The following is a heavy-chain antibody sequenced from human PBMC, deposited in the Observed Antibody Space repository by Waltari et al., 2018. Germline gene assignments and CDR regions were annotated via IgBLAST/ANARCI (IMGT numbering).Heavy chain of an antibody. CDR1: GGSISSYY. J-gene: IGHJ4*02. V-gene: IGHV4-59*01. D-gene: IGHD6-6*01. CDR2: IYYSGST. Sequence: QVQLQESGPGLVKPSETLSLTCTVSGGSISSYYWSWIRQPPGKGLEWIGYIYYSGSTNYNPSLKSRVTISVDTSKNQFSLKLSSVTAADTAVYYCARVGVGSIAARLWGQGTLVTVSS. CDR3: ARVGVGSIAARL.